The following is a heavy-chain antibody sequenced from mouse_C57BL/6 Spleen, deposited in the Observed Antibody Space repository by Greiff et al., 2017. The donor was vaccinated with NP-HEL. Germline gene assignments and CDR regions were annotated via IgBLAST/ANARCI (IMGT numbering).Heavy chain of an antibody. CDR1: GYTFTNYW. CDR3: ARKDYYGLDY. D-gene: IGHD1-2*01. J-gene: IGHJ2*01. CDR2: IYPGGGYT. V-gene: IGHV1-63*01. Sequence: QVQLKQSGAELVRPGTSVKMSCKASGYTFTNYWIGWAKQRPGHGLEWIGDIYPGGGYTNYNEKFKGKATLTADKSSSTAYMQFSSLTSEDSAIYYCARKDYYGLDYWGQGTTLTVSS.